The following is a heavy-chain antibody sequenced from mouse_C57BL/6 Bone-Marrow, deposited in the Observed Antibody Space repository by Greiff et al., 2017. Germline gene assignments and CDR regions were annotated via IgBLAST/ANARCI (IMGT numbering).Heavy chain of an antibody. V-gene: IGHV1-62-2*01. CDR3: ARHGFLYYSNYEREMDY. CDR2: FYPGSGSI. D-gene: IGHD2-5*01. Sequence: QVQLQQSGAELVKPGASVKLSCKASGYTFTEYTIHWVKQRSGQGLEWIGWFYPGSGSIKYNEKVKDKATLTADKSSSTVYMELSRLTSEDSAVYFCARHGFLYYSNYEREMDYWGQGTSVTVSS. J-gene: IGHJ4*01. CDR1: GYTFTEYT.